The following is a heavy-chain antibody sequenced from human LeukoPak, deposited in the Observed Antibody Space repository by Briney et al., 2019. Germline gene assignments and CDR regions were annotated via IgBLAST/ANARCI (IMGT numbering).Heavy chain of an antibody. CDR2: ISGSGGST. V-gene: IGHV3-23*01. CDR3: AKGGVTAYYLVDY. J-gene: IGHJ4*02. CDR1: GFTFSSYA. Sequence: GGSLRLSCAASGFTFSSYAMSWVPQAPGKGVEWVSAISGSGGSTYYADSVKGRSTISRDNSKNTLYLQMNSLRAADMAVYYCAKGGVTAYYLVDYWGQGTLVTVSS. D-gene: IGHD2-21*01.